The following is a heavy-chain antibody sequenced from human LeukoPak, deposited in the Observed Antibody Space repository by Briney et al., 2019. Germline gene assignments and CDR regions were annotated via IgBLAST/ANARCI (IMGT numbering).Heavy chain of an antibody. Sequence: GGSLRLSCATSGFIFNNYNPHWVRQAPGKGLEWLATISRDGKRQFYTDSVKGRFTISRDDSRNTLYLQMNSLRPEDTAVYYCARDRLNRAYCGNDCYSAAFDYWGQGTLVTVSS. CDR1: GFIFNNYN. J-gene: IGHJ4*02. CDR2: ISRDGKRQ. D-gene: IGHD2-21*02. CDR3: ARDRLNRAYCGNDCYSAAFDY. V-gene: IGHV3-30*03.